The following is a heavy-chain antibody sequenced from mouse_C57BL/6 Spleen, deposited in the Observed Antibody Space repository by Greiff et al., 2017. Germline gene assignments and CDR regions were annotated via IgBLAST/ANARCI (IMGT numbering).Heavy chain of an antibody. J-gene: IGHJ2*01. CDR1: GYTFTSYW. Sequence: QVQLQQPGAELVMPGASVKLSCKASGYTFTSYWMHWVKQRPGQGLEWIGEIDPSDSYTNYTQKFKGKSTLTVDKSSSTAYMQLSSLTSEDSAVYYCARRRNYYGSRERYYFNYWGQGTTLTVSS. CDR2: IDPSDSYT. V-gene: IGHV1-69*01. D-gene: IGHD1-1*01. CDR3: ARRRNYYGSRERYYFNY.